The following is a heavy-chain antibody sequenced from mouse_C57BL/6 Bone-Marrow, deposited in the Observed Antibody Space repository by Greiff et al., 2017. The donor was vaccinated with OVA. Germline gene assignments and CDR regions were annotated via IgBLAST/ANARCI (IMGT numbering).Heavy chain of an antibody. V-gene: IGHV10-1*01. J-gene: IGHJ2*01. CDR3: VRFPY. Sequence: GGGLVQPKGSLKLSCAASGFSFNTYAMNWVRQAPGKGLEWVARIRSKSNNYATYYADSVIDRFTIFRDDSVSMLYLQENNLNTGDSAMEYCVRFPYGGQGTTLTGSP. CDR2: IRSKSNNYAT. CDR1: GFSFNTYA.